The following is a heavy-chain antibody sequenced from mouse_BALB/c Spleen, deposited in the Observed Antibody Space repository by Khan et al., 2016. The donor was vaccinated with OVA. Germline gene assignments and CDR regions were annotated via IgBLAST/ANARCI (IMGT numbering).Heavy chain of an antibody. V-gene: IGHV1S137*01. J-gene: IGHJ2*01. Sequence: QVQLQHPGPELVRPGVSVKISCKGSGYTFTDYAMHWVKQSHAKSLEWIGLISTYSGNTNYNQKFKGKATMTVDKSSSTAYMELARLTSEDSAIYYCARPAYDGYYDYWGQGTTLTVSS. CDR1: GYTFTDYA. D-gene: IGHD2-3*01. CDR2: ISTYSGNT. CDR3: ARPAYDGYYDY.